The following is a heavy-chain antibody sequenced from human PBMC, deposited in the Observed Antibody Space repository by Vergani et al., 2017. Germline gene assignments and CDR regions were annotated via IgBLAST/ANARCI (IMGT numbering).Heavy chain of an antibody. Sequence: QVQLQESGPGLVKPSETLSLTCTVSGYSISSGYYWGWIRQPPGKGLEWIGSIYHSGSTYYNPSLKSRVTISVDTSKNQFSLKLSSVTAADTAVYYCAGDSGGYVWGSDEAWFDPWGQGTLVTVSS. CDR1: GYSISSGYY. V-gene: IGHV4-38-2*02. D-gene: IGHD3-16*01. CDR3: AGDSGGYVWGSDEAWFDP. CDR2: IYHSGST. J-gene: IGHJ5*02.